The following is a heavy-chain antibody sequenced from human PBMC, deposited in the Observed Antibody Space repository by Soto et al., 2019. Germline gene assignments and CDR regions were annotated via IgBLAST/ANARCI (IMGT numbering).Heavy chain of an antibody. Sequence: ASVKVSCKASGGIFSSYAITWVRQAPGQGLEWMGGIIPIFGTTNYAQKFQGRVTITADESTSTAYMELSSLIFEDTAVYYCARIQSPGVLRGTFDYWGQGTLVTAPQ. J-gene: IGHJ4*02. CDR2: IIPIFGTT. D-gene: IGHD2-8*01. V-gene: IGHV1-69*13. CDR3: ARIQSPGVLRGTFDY. CDR1: GGIFSSYA.